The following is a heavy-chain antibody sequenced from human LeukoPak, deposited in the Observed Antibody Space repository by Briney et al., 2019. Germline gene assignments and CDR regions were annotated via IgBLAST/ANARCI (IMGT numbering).Heavy chain of an antibody. V-gene: IGHV1-69*04. Sequence: ASVKVSCKASGGTFSSYAISWVRQAPGQGLEWMGRIIPILGIANYAQKFQGRVTITADKSTSTAYMELSSLRSEDTAVYYCARARRIKSELLLWGQGTLVTVSS. CDR3: ARARRIKSELLL. CDR1: GGTFSSYA. D-gene: IGHD1-26*01. CDR2: IIPILGIA. J-gene: IGHJ4*02.